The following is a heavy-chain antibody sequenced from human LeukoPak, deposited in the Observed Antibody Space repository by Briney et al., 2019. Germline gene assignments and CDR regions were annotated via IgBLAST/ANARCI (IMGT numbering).Heavy chain of an antibody. J-gene: IGHJ3*01. D-gene: IGHD1-26*01. Sequence: GGSLRLSCAASGFTFRTYWMSWIRQAPGKGPEWVADTSRDGSEEYYVQSVKGRFTVSRDNAQNALFLQMTNLRVEDTAVYYCARWKMELQRNAFDFWAKGQWSPSLQ. CDR1: GFTFRTYW. CDR3: ARWKMELQRNAFDF. V-gene: IGHV3-7*01. CDR2: TSRDGSEE.